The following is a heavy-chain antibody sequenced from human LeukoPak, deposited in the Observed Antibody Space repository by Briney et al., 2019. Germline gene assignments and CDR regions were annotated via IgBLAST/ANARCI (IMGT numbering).Heavy chain of an antibody. CDR3: ARVGGYSGYDSPLGIYFDY. CDR1: GFTFSSYE. D-gene: IGHD5-12*01. V-gene: IGHV3-48*03. Sequence: PGGSLRLSCAASGFTFSSYEMNWVRQAPGKGLEWVSYIGSSGSSIYYADSVKGRFTISRDNAKNSLYLQMNSLRAEDTAVYYCARVGGYSGYDSPLGIYFDYWGQGTLVTVSS. J-gene: IGHJ4*02. CDR2: IGSSGSSI.